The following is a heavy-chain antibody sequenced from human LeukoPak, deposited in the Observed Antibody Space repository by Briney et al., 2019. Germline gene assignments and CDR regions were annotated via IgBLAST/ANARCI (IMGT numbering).Heavy chain of an antibody. CDR1: GGSISSYY. D-gene: IGHD2-2*01. CDR3: AREGMPDDFDY. J-gene: IGHJ4*02. CDR2: IYYSGTT. Sequence: SETLSLTCTVSGGSISSYYWNWIRQPPGKGLEWIGYIYYSGTTNYNPSLKSRVSMSVDTSKNQFSLKLSSVTAADTAVYYCAREGMPDDFDYWGQGTLVTVSS. V-gene: IGHV4-59*12.